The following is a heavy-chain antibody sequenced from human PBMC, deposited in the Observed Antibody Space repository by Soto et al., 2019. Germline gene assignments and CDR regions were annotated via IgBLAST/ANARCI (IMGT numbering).Heavy chain of an antibody. J-gene: IGHJ4*02. CDR1: GYTFTSYG. CDR2: ISAYNGNT. Sequence: ASVKVSCKASGYTFTSYGISWVRQAPGQGLEWMGWISAYNGNTNYAQKLQGRVTMTTDTSTSTAYMELRSLRSDDTAVYYCARAYDILTGYYQTIDYWGQGTLVTVSS. V-gene: IGHV1-18*01. CDR3: ARAYDILTGYYQTIDY. D-gene: IGHD3-9*01.